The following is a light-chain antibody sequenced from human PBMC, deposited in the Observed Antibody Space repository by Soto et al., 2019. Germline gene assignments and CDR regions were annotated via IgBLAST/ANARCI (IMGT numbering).Light chain of an antibody. CDR3: HQRGNWPLT. Sequence: EIVLPQSPATLSLSPGERATLSCRASQNVGSYLAWYQQKPGQAPRLLIYDASNRATGIPARFSGSGSGTDFTLTIPSLEHEEFAVYYCHQRGNWPLTFGGGTKLEIK. CDR2: DAS. V-gene: IGKV3-11*01. J-gene: IGKJ4*01. CDR1: QNVGSY.